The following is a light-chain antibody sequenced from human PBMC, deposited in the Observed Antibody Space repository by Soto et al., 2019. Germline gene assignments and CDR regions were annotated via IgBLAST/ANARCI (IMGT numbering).Light chain of an antibody. Sequence: DIQMTQSPSTLSGSVGDRVTITCRASQTISSWLAWYQQKPGEAHKLLIYKASTLKSGVPSRFSGSGSGTEFTLTISSLQPDDFATYYCQHYNSYSEAFGQGTKVDIK. CDR3: QHYNSYSEA. J-gene: IGKJ1*01. CDR1: QTISSW. CDR2: KAS. V-gene: IGKV1-5*03.